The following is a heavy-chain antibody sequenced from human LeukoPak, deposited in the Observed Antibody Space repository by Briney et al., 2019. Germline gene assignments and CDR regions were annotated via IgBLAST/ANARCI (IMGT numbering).Heavy chain of an antibody. CDR1: GGSINSYY. J-gene: IGHJ3*02. D-gene: IGHD4-23*01. CDR2: IYYSGST. V-gene: IGHV4-59*12. Sequence: KSSETLSLTCTVSGGSINSYYWSWIRQPPGKGLEWIGSIYYSGSTYYNPSLKSRVTISVDTSKNQFSLKLSSVTAADTAVYYCARCMTTVVTDAFDIWGQGTMVTVSS. CDR3: ARCMTTVVTDAFDI.